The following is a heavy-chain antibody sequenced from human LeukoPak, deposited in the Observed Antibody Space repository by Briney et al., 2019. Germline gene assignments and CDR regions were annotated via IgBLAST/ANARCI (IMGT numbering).Heavy chain of an antibody. CDR1: GYTFTGYY. D-gene: IGHD3-22*01. CDR2: INPNSGGT. Sequence: SVKVSCKASGYTFTGYYMHWVRQAPGQGLEWMGWINPNSGGTNYAQKFQGRVTMTRDTSISTAYMELSRLRSDDTAVYYCARDPYYYDSSGYFGYWGQGTLVTVSS. J-gene: IGHJ4*02. CDR3: ARDPYYYDSSGYFGY. V-gene: IGHV1-2*02.